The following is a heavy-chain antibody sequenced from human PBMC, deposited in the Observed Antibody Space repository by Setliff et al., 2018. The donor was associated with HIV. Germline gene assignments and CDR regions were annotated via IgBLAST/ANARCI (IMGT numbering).Heavy chain of an antibody. J-gene: IGHJ4*02. CDR2: INPKNRST. CDR3: TRNLYYYASGIHFGVY. D-gene: IGHD3-10*01. V-gene: IGHV1-46*01. CDR1: GYTFTTYH. Sequence: GASVKVSCKASGYTFTTYHMHWLRQAPGQGLEWMGIINPKNRSTTYAQRFQDRVTMTSDTSTNTFYMELSSLKSEDTAVYYCTRNLYYYASGIHFGVYWGQGTQVTVSS.